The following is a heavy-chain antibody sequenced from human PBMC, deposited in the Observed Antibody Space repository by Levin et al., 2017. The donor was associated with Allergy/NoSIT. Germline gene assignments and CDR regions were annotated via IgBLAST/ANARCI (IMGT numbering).Heavy chain of an antibody. CDR3: AREGYAGFSFDL. CDR2: ISDGGSET. J-gene: IGHJ4*02. CDR1: GFTFSPYS. D-gene: IGHD5-12*01. Sequence: GGSLRLSCAASGFTFSPYSFNWIRQAPGKGLEWVSYISDGGSETYYADSVKGRFTISRDNAKNTLHLQMSSLRADDTAIYYCAREGYAGFSFDLWGQGTLVTVSS. V-gene: IGHV3-21*06.